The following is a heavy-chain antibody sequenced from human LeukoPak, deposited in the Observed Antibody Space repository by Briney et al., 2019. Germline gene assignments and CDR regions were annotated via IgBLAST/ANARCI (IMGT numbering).Heavy chain of an antibody. D-gene: IGHD6-19*01. Sequence: SVKVSCTASGGTFSSYAISWVRQAPGQGLEWMGRIIPIFGTANYAQKFQGRVTITTDESTSTAYMELSSLRSEDTAVYYCAKPLIAVAGTSAFDIWGQGTMVTVSS. J-gene: IGHJ3*02. V-gene: IGHV1-69*05. CDR1: GGTFSSYA. CDR3: AKPLIAVAGTSAFDI. CDR2: IIPIFGTA.